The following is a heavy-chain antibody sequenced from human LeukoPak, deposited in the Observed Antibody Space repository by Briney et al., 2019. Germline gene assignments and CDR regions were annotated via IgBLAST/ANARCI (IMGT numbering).Heavy chain of an antibody. Sequence: GGSLRLSCAASEFTFSTYSMNWVLQAPGKGLEWISFISISSSTIYYADSVKGRFTVSRDNAKNSLYLQMNSLGAEDTAVYYCARDLTGYSTGWYVLYYFDYWGQGTLVTVFS. CDR2: ISISSSTI. D-gene: IGHD6-19*01. V-gene: IGHV3-48*04. CDR1: EFTFSTYS. CDR3: ARDLTGYSTGWYVLYYFDY. J-gene: IGHJ4*02.